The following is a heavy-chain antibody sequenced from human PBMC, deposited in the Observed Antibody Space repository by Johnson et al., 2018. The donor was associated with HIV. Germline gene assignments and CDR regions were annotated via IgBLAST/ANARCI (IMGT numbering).Heavy chain of an antibody. V-gene: IGHV3-11*04. D-gene: IGHD6-19*01. CDR2: ISSSGSTI. CDR3: ARIPGSGWEHDAFDI. J-gene: IGHJ3*02. CDR1: GFTFSDYY. Sequence: QEKLVESGGGVVQPGRYLRLSCAASGFTFSDYYMTWIRQAPRKGLEWVSYISSSGSTIYYADSVKGRFTISRDNARNSLFLQMNSLRAEDTAVYYCARIPGSGWEHDAFDIWGQGTLVTVSS.